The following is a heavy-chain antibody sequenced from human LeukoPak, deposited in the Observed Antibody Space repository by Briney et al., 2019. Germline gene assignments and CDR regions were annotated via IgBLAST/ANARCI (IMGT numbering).Heavy chain of an antibody. D-gene: IGHD3-3*01. CDR1: GFTFSSYA. J-gene: IGHJ6*03. CDR3: ASPTIFGVVTFVLVYYYYYYMDV. V-gene: IGHV3-30-3*01. CDR2: ISYDGSNK. Sequence: GGSLRLSCAASGFTFSSYAMHWVRQAPGKGLEWVAVISYDGSNKYYADSVKGRFTISRDNSKNTLYLQMNSLRADGTAVYYCASPTIFGVVTFVLVYYYYYYMDVWGKGTTVTVSS.